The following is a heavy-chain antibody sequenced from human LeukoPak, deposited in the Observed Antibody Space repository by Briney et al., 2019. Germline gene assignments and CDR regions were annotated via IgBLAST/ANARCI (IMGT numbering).Heavy chain of an antibody. CDR1: GGTFSSYA. V-gene: IGHV1-69*13. J-gene: IGHJ5*02. Sequence: RASVNVSCKASGGTFSSYAISWVRQAPGQGLEWMGGIIPIFGTANYAQKFQGRVTITADESTSTAYMELSSLRSEDTAVYYCARVSDYIGNWFDPWGQGTLVTVSS. CDR3: ARVSDYIGNWFDP. D-gene: IGHD4-11*01. CDR2: IIPIFGTA.